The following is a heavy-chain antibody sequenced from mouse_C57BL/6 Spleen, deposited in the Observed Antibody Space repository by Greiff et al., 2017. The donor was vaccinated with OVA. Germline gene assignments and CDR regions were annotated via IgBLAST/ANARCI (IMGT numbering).Heavy chain of an antibody. V-gene: IGHV5-4*03. J-gene: IGHJ4*01. CDR2: ISDGGSYT. D-gene: IGHD2-4*01. Sequence: EVKVVESGGGLVKPGGSLKLSCAASGFTFSSYAMSWVRQTPEKRLEWVATISDGGSYTYYPDNVKGRFTISRDTAKNNLYLQMSHLKSEDTAMYYCAKGDYDHYYAMDYWGQGTSVTVSS. CDR3: AKGDYDHYYAMDY. CDR1: GFTFSSYA.